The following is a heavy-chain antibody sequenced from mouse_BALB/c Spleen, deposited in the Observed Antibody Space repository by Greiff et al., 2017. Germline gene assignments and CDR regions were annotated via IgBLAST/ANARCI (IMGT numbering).Heavy chain of an antibody. V-gene: IGHV5-17*02. D-gene: IGHD2-1*01. J-gene: IGHJ4*01. Sequence: EVHLVESGGGLVQPGGSRKLSCAASGFTFSSFGMHWVRQAPEKGLEWVAYISSGSSTIYYADTVKGRFTISRDNPKNTLFLQMTSLRSEDTAMYYCARSSVGKDYAMDYWGQGTSVTVSS. CDR2: ISSGSSTI. CDR3: ARSSVGKDYAMDY. CDR1: GFTFSSFG.